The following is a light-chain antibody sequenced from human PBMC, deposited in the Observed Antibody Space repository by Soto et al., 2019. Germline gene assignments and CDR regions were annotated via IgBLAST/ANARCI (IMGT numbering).Light chain of an antibody. CDR2: GAS. V-gene: IGKV3-15*01. CDR3: QHYSSYSRT. CDR1: QSVYNN. Sequence: IVMTQSPSTLSASPGEMATLSCRASQSVYNNLAWYQQKPGQAPRLLIYGASTRATGIPARFSGSGSGTEFTLTISSLQPDDFATYYCQHYSSYSRTFGQGTKVDIK. J-gene: IGKJ1*01.